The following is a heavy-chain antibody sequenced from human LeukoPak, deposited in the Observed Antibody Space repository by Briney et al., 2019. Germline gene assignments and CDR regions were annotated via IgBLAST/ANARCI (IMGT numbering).Heavy chain of an antibody. CDR2: IYYSGST. CDR3: ARGPTGDYIGYYFDY. V-gene: IGHV4-59*01. J-gene: IGHJ4*02. Sequence: SETLSLTCTVSGGSISSYYWSWIRQPPGKVLEWIGYIYYSGSTNYNPSLKSRVTISVDTSKNQFSLKLSSVTAADTAVYYCARGPTGDYIGYYFDYWGQGTLVTVSS. CDR1: GGSISSYY. D-gene: IGHD4-17*01.